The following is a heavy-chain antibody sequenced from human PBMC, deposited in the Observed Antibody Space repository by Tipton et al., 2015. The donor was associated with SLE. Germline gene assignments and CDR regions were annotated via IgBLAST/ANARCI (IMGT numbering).Heavy chain of an antibody. D-gene: IGHD4-17*01. CDR3: ARLGSPLYGDYGYYYYYYMDV. J-gene: IGHJ6*03. CDR1: GGSISSGGYY. V-gene: IGHV4-31*03. Sequence: TLSLTCTVSGGSISSGGYYWSWIRQHPGKGLEWIGYIYYSGSTYYNPSLKSRVTISVDTSKNQFSLKLSSVTAADTAVYYCARLGSPLYGDYGYYYYYYMDVWGKGTTVTVSS. CDR2: IYYSGST.